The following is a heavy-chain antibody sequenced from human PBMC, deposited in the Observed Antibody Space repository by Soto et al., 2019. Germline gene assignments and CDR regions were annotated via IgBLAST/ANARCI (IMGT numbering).Heavy chain of an antibody. Sequence: EVQLVESGGGLVQPGGSLRLSCAASGFTFSSYWMHWVRQAPGKGLVWVSRIYSDGSDTRYADSVKGRFTISRDNAKNTLYLQMNSLRGEVTAVEYCAIDLSEGCFEYWGQGTLVTVSS. CDR2: IYSDGSDT. D-gene: IGHD2-8*01. CDR3: AIDLSEGCFEY. CDR1: GFTFSSYW. V-gene: IGHV3-74*01. J-gene: IGHJ4*02.